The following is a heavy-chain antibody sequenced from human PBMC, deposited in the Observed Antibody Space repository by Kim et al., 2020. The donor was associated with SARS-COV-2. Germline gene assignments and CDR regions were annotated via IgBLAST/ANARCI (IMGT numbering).Heavy chain of an antibody. J-gene: IGHJ6*02. CDR3: ARSFYYYYGMDV. Sequence: NYAQKFQGRVTITADKSTNTAYMELSSLRFEDTAVYYCARSFYYYYGMDVWGQGTTVTVSS. V-gene: IGHV1-69*02.